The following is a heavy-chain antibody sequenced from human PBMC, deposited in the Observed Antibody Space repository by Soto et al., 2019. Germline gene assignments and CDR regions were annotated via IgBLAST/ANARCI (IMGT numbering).Heavy chain of an antibody. D-gene: IGHD3-10*01. J-gene: IGHJ5*02. V-gene: IGHV3-48*01. CDR2: ISSSSSSI. CDR1: GFTFSSYS. Sequence: GGSLRLSCAASGFTFSSYSMNWVRQAPGKGLEWVSYISSSSSSIYYADSVKGRFTISRDNSKNTLYLQMNSLRAEDTAVYYCAKSPLGFGELFVVWFDPWGQGTLVTVSS. CDR3: AKSPLGFGELFVVWFDP.